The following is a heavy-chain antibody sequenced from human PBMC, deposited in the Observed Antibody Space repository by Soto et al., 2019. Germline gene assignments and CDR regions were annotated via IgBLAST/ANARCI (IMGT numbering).Heavy chain of an antibody. CDR1: GFTFSSYS. D-gene: IGHD4-17*01. J-gene: IGHJ4*02. CDR3: ARITAVTSFDY. CDR2: ISSSSSYI. Sequence: GGSLRLSCAASGFTFSSYSMNWVRQAPGKGLEWVSSISSSSSYIYYADSVKGRFTISRDNAKNSLYLQMNSLRAEDTAEDYCARITAVTSFDYWGQGTLVTVSS. V-gene: IGHV3-21*01.